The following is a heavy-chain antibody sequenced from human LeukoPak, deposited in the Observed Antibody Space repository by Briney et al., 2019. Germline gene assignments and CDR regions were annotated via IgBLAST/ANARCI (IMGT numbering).Heavy chain of an antibody. V-gene: IGHV3-64*01. CDR3: ARTPSSITIFGVEEYYYYGMDV. Sequence: GGSLRLSCAPSGFTFSSYAMHWVRQAPGKGLEYVSAISSNGGNTYYANSVKGRFTISRDNSKNTLYLQMGSLRAEDMAVYYCARTPSSITIFGVEEYYYYGMDVWGQGTTVTVSS. CDR2: ISSNGGNT. J-gene: IGHJ6*02. D-gene: IGHD3-3*01. CDR1: GFTFSSYA.